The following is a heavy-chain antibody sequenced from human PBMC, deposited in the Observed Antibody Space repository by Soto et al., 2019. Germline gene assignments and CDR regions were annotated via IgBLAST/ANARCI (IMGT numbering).Heavy chain of an antibody. CDR2: IIPIFGTA. J-gene: IGHJ6*02. D-gene: IGHD3-3*01. CDR3: ARDDLAGITIFGVVRAPDYYYGMDV. Sequence: GASVKVSCKASGGTFSSYAISWVRQAPGQRLEWIGGIIPIFGTANYAQKFQGRVTITADESTSTAYMELSSLRSEDTAVYYCARDDLAGITIFGVVRAPDYYYGMDVWGQGTTVTVSS. V-gene: IGHV1-69*13. CDR1: GGTFSSYA.